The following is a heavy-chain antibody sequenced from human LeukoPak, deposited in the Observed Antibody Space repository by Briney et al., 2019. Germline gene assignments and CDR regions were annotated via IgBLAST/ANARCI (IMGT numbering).Heavy chain of an antibody. Sequence: GGSLRLSCAASGFTVSSNYMGWVRQAPGKGLEWVSVIYGGGGTFYADSVKGRFTISRDTSKNTVNLQMNSLRAEDTAVYYCGIPVTKDDYYYNMDVWGQGTTVAVS. CDR1: GFTVSSNY. V-gene: IGHV3-66*01. CDR3: GIPVTKDDYYYNMDV. D-gene: IGHD4-17*01. J-gene: IGHJ6*03. CDR2: IYGGGGT.